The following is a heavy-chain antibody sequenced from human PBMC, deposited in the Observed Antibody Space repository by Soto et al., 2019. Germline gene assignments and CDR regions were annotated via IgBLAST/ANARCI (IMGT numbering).Heavy chain of an antibody. D-gene: IGHD6-13*01. Sequence: EVQLLESGGGLVQPGGSLRLSCAVSGLTFSDHAMTWVRQAPGKGLEWVSTISGTTGHTHFADSVKGRFTTSRDNSKNTLYLQMNNLRAEDTAFYYCTNCEHAEGRCWYGYWVQGTLVTVSS. CDR3: TNCEHAEGRCWYGY. J-gene: IGHJ4*02. CDR2: ISGTTGHT. V-gene: IGHV3-23*01. CDR1: GLTFSDHA.